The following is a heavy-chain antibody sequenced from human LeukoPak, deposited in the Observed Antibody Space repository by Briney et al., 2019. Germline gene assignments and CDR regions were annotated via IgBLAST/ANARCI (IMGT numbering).Heavy chain of an antibody. CDR1: GGTFSSYA. J-gene: IGHJ4*02. D-gene: IGHD3-3*01. CDR3: AREIEYYDFWSGYPKAQYYFDY. V-gene: IGHV1-46*01. CDR2: INPSGGST. Sequence: ASVKVSCKASGGTFSSYAISWVRQAPGQGLEWMGIINPSGGSTSYAQKFQGRVTMTRDTSTSTVYMELSSLRSEDTAVYYCAREIEYYDFWSGYPKAQYYFDYWGQGTLVTVSS.